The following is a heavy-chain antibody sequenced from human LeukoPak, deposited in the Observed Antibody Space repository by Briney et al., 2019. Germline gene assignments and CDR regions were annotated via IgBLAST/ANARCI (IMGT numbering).Heavy chain of an antibody. CDR2: ISSNGGST. J-gene: IGHJ4*02. CDR1: GFTFSSYA. Sequence: GGSLRLSCAASGFTFSSYAMHWVRQAPGKGLEYVSAISSNGGSTYYANSVKGRFTISRDNSKNTLYLQMGSLRAEDMAVYHCARGRDYWGQGTLVTVSS. CDR3: ARGRDY. V-gene: IGHV3-64*01.